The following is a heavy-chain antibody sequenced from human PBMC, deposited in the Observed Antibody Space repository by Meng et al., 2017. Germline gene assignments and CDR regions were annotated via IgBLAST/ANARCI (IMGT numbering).Heavy chain of an antibody. J-gene: IGHJ4*02. V-gene: IGHV4-39*07. CDR2: IYYSGST. D-gene: IGHD2-2*01. CDR3: ARNPLRYCSSTGCPPVH. Sequence: SETLSLTCTVSGGSISSSSYYWGWIRQPPGKGLEWIGSIYYSGSTYYNPSLKSRVTISVDTSKNQFSLKLSSVTAADTAVYYCARNPLRYCSSTGCPPVHWGQGTLVTVSS. CDR1: GGSISSSSYY.